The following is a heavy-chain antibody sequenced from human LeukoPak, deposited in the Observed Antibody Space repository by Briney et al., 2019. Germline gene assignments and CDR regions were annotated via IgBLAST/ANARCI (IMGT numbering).Heavy chain of an antibody. J-gene: IGHJ4*02. V-gene: IGHV3-74*01. Sequence: GGSLRLSCAASGFSVSNNYMSWVRQAPGKGLVWVSRIKTDGSGAGYADSVKGRFTISRDNSKNTLYLQMNSLRAEDTAVYYCATDRAKFFGDYWGQGTLVTVSS. D-gene: IGHD3-10*01. CDR3: ATDRAKFFGDY. CDR2: IKTDGSGA. CDR1: GFSVSNNY.